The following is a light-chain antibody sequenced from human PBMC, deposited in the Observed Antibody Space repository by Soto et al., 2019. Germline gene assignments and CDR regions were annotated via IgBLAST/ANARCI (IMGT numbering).Light chain of an antibody. CDR3: QHHSNWLWT. Sequence: DIQMTQSPSTMSASVGDRATITCLASQSISKWLAWFQQKPGKAPKLLIYKASNLESGVPARFSGTGSGTEFTLTISSLEPEDFAIYYCQHHSNWLWTFGQGTKVDIK. CDR1: QSISKW. J-gene: IGKJ1*01. V-gene: IGKV1-5*03. CDR2: KAS.